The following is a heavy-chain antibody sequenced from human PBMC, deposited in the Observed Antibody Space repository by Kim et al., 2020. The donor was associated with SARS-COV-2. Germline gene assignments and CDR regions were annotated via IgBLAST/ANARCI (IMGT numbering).Heavy chain of an antibody. V-gene: IGHV3-11*05. D-gene: IGHD3-10*01. J-gene: IGHJ5*02. Sequence: DAEKSRFTISRDNARNSLYLQRNRLGAEDTAVYYCARDVGGSGNYDWFDPWGQGTQVTVSS. CDR3: ARDVGGSGNYDWFDP.